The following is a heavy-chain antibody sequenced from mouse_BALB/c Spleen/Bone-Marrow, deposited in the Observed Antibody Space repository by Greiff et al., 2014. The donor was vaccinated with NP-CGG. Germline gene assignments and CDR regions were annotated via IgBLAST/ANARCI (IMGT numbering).Heavy chain of an antibody. D-gene: IGHD2-10*01. V-gene: IGHV3-2*02. CDR3: TIKPYYSWFAY. Sequence: EVQLVESGPGLVKPSQSLSLTCTVTGYSITSDYAWNWILQFPGNKLEWMGYISYSGSTGYNPSLKSRISITRDTSKNQFFLQLNSVTTEDTATYYCTIKPYYSWFAYWGQGTLVTVSA. CDR1: GYSITSDYA. CDR2: ISYSGST. J-gene: IGHJ3*01.